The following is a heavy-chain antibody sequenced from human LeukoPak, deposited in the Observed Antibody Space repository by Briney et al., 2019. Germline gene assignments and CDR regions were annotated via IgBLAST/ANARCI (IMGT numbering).Heavy chain of an antibody. CDR3: VAALGNY. CDR1: GFTFSDNW. CDR2: ISTDGTNT. V-gene: IGHV3-74*01. Sequence: GGPLRHSCAASGFTFSDNWMYWVPPGPGKRLVFISHISTDGTNTNDAESVKGRFTISRDNAKHTVYLQMNSLRAEDTAVYYCVAALGNYWGQGTLVTVSS. D-gene: IGHD3-16*01. J-gene: IGHJ4*02.